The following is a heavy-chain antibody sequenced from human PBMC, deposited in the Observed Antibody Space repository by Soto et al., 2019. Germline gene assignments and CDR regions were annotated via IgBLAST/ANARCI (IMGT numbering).Heavy chain of an antibody. CDR3: ARVRGQSPFDY. CDR1: GYTFTSYA. D-gene: IGHD3-10*01. CDR2: INAGNGNT. Sequence: QVQLVQSGAEVKKPGASVKVSCKASGYTFTSYAMHWVRQAPGQRLEWMGWINAGNGNTKYSQKFQGRVTITRDTSASTAYMELISLRSEDTAVYYCARVRGQSPFDYLGQGTLVTVSS. V-gene: IGHV1-3*01. J-gene: IGHJ4*02.